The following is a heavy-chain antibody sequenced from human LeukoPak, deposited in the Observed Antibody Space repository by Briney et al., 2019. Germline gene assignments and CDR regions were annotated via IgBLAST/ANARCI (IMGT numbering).Heavy chain of an antibody. V-gene: IGHV3-23*01. Sequence: GGSLRLSCAASGFTFSSYAMSWVRQAPGKGLEWVSAISGSGGSTYYADSVKGRFTISRDNSKNTLYLQMNSLRAEDTAVYYCGRESYDYGGDSFAFDIWGQGTMVTVSS. J-gene: IGHJ3*02. CDR2: ISGSGGST. CDR1: GFTFSSYA. D-gene: IGHD4-23*01. CDR3: GRESYDYGGDSFAFDI.